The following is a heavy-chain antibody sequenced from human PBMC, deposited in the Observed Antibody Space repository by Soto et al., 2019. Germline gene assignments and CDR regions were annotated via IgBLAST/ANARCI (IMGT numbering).Heavy chain of an antibody. J-gene: IGHJ5*02. D-gene: IGHD3-3*01. V-gene: IGHV1-69*13. CDR1: GGTFSSYA. CDR2: IIPIFGTA. CDR3: ARGPDYDFWSGYYWFDP. Sequence: ASVKVSCKASGGTFSSYAISWVRQAPGPGLEWMGGIIPIFGTANYAQKFQGRVTITADESTSTAYMELSSLRSEDTAVYYCARGPDYDFWSGYYWFDPWGQGTLVIVSS.